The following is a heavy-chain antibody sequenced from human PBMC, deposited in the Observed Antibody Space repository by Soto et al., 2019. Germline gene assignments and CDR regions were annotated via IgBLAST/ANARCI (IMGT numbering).Heavy chain of an antibody. D-gene: IGHD3-16*01. CDR1: GFTFSSYA. Sequence: EVQLLESGGGLVQPGGSLRLSCAASGFTFSSYAMSWVRQAPGKGLEWVSAISGSGGSTYYADSVKGRFTISRDDSKNTLYLQMNSLRAEDTAVYYCAKAPMITDNLPAVFDYWGQGTLVTVSS. CDR3: AKAPMITDNLPAVFDY. V-gene: IGHV3-23*01. CDR2: ISGSGGST. J-gene: IGHJ4*02.